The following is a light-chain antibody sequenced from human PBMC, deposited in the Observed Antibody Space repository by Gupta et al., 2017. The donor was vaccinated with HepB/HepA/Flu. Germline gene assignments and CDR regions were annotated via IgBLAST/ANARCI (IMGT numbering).Light chain of an antibody. CDR1: QSVSSY. J-gene: IGKJ4*01. CDR3: QQRSNWPFLT. V-gene: IGKV3-11*01. Sequence: ELVLRQSPATLSLSPGERATLSCRASQSVSSYLAWYQQKPGQAPRLLIYDASNRATGIPARFSGSGSGTDFTLTISSLEPEDFAVYYCQQRSNWPFLTFGGGTKVEIK. CDR2: DAS.